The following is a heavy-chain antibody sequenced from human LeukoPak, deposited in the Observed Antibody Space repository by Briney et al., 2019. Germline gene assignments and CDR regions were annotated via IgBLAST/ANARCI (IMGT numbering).Heavy chain of an antibody. D-gene: IGHD1-1*01. J-gene: IGHJ4*02. CDR2: IGTAGDT. Sequence: GGSLRLSCAASGFTFSDYDMHWVRQATGKGLEWVSAIGTAGDTYYTGSVKGRFTISRENAKNSLYLKMNSLRAGDTAVYYCARVAKERVGGVYYFDYWGQGTLVTVSS. V-gene: IGHV3-13*01. CDR1: GFTFSDYD. CDR3: ARVAKERVGGVYYFDY.